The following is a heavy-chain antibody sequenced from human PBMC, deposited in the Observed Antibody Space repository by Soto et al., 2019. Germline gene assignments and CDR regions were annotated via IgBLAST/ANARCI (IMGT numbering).Heavy chain of an antibody. CDR1: GFTFSNAW. CDR3: TTRPDYDFCSGYSTGGVGYYYYGMDV. CDR2: IKSKTDGGTT. D-gene: IGHD3-3*01. Sequence: PGGSLRLSCAASGFTFSNAWMSWVRQAPGKGLEWVGRIKSKTDGGTTDYAAPVKGRFTISRDDSKNTLYLQMNSLKTEDTAVYYCTTRPDYDFCSGYSTGGVGYYYYGMDVRGQGTTVTVS. J-gene: IGHJ6*02. V-gene: IGHV3-15*01.